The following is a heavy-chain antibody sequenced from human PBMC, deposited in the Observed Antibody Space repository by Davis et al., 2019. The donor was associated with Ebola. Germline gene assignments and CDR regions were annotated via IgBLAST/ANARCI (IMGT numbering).Heavy chain of an antibody. J-gene: IGHJ5*02. CDR3: ARGRVAFDP. CDR2: INHGGTS. Sequence: SETLSLTCAVYGGSFSGYYLSWIRQPPGKGLEWIAEINHGGTSNYNPSLKSRVTISIDTSKNQFSLKLNSVTAADTAVYYCARGRVAFDPWGQGILVTVSS. CDR1: GGSFSGYY. V-gene: IGHV4-34*01.